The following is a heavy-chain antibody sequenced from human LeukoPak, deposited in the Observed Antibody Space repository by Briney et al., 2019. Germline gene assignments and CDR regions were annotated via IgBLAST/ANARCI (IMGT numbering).Heavy chain of an antibody. CDR1: GFTFNSYA. V-gene: IGHV3-23*01. CDR2: ISGSGGTT. CDR3: AIVVAARKGTIDA. D-gene: IGHD6-6*01. Sequence: TGVPLRFSCAAAGFTFNSYAMSRVRQAPGKGLEGVSAISGSGGTTYYAVSGKGRFTISRDNSKSTLYVQMNSLRAEDTAVYYCAIVVAARKGTIDAWGQGTLVTISS. J-gene: IGHJ5*02.